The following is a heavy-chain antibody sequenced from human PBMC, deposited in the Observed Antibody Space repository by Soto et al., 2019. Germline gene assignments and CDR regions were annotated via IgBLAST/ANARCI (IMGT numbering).Heavy chain of an antibody. Sequence: ASVKVSCKASGYTFTSYGTSWVRQAPGQGLEWMGWISAYNGNTNYAQKLQGRVTMTTDTSTSTAYMELRSLRSDDTAVYYCERDPGSGWQTYYFDYLRQGTPVT. CDR3: ERDPGSGWQTYYFDY. CDR2: ISAYNGNT. V-gene: IGHV1-18*04. J-gene: IGHJ4*02. CDR1: GYTFTSYG. D-gene: IGHD6-19*01.